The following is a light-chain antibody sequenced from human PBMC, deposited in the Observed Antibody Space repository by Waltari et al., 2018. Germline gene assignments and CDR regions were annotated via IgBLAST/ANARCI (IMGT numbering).Light chain of an antibody. J-gene: IGLJ2*01. Sequence: WYQRTPGRTPKLMSYHVTKRPPGVSSRLSGSRSGNTASPTISGLQAEDEADDYCSSYTTDSVVIFGGGTEVTVL. CDR3: SSYTTDSVVI. V-gene: IGLV2-14*03. CDR2: HVT.